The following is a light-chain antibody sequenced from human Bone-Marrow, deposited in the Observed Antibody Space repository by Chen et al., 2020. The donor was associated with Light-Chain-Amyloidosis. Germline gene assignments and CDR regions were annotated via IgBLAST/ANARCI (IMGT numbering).Light chain of an antibody. CDR3: MQALQTRYT. Sequence: DIVMTLSQPSLPVHPGEPASISCRSSQSLLHSNGYNYLDWYLQKPGQSPQLLIYLGSNRASGVPDRSSGSGSGTDFTLKISRVEAEDVGVYYCMQALQTRYTFGQGTKLEIK. CDR2: LGS. J-gene: IGKJ2*01. CDR1: QSLLHSNGYNY. V-gene: IGKV2-28*01.